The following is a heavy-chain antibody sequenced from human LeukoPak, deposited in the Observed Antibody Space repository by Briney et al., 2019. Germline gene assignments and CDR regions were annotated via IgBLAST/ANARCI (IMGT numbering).Heavy chain of an antibody. D-gene: IGHD1-26*01. Sequence: GGSLRLSCAASGFTFSSYNMNWVRQAPGKGLEWVSYISSGSSTIYFADSVKGRFTISRDNAKNSLYLQMNSLRAEDTALYYCARDVGGSYYGAFDIWGQGTMVTVSS. J-gene: IGHJ3*02. CDR1: GFTFSSYN. V-gene: IGHV3-48*01. CDR3: ARDVGGSYYGAFDI. CDR2: ISSGSSTI.